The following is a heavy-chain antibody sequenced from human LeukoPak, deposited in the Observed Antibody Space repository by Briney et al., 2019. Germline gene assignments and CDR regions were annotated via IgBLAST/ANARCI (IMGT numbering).Heavy chain of an antibody. J-gene: IGHJ4*02. V-gene: IGHV1-18*01. CDR2: ISAYNGNT. CDR1: GYTFTSYG. CDR3: ARGSAPWFGELYLLDY. D-gene: IGHD3-10*01. Sequence: GASVKVSCKASGYTFTSYGISWVRQAPGQGLEWIGWISAYNGNTNYAQKLQGRVTMTTDTSTSTAYMELSSLRSEDTAVYYCARGSAPWFGELYLLDYWGQGTLVTVSS.